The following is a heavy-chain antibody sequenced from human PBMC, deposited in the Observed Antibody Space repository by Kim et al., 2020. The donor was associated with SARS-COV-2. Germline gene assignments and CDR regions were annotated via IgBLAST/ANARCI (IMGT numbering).Heavy chain of an antibody. J-gene: IGHJ4*01. D-gene: IGHD3-22*01. CDR3: VSGYVISIRCRSDY. CDR1: GFTFSSYA. Sequence: GGSLRLSCSASGFTFSSYAMHWVRQAPGKGLEWVSAISGNGDSTYYAYSVKARFTISSATAKTTEYLQMRRLSAEATAIYYCVSGYVISIRCRSDY. V-gene: IGHV3-64D*09. CDR2: ISGNGDST.